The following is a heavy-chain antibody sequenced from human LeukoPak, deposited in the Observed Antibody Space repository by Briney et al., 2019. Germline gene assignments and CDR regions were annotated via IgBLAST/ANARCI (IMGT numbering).Heavy chain of an antibody. CDR3: AKPANHSCGSSTSCYGAIDY. CDR2: ISYDGSNK. D-gene: IGHD2-2*01. V-gene: IGHV3-30*18. Sequence: GRSLRLSCAASGFTFSSYGMHWVRQAPGKGLEWVAVISYDGSNKYYADSVKGRFTISRDNSKNTLYLQMNSLRAEDTAVYYCAKPANHSCGSSTSCYGAIDYWGQGTLVTVSS. J-gene: IGHJ4*02. CDR1: GFTFSSYG.